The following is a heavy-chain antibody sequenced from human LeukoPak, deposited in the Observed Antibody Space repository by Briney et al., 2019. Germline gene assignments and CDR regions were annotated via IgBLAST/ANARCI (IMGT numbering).Heavy chain of an antibody. Sequence: PGGSLRLSCAASGFTFSSYWISWVRQAPGKGLEWVANIKQDGSEKYYVDSVKGRFTISRDNAKNSLYLQMNSLRAEDTAVYYCARARRYGLDYWGQGTLVTVSS. D-gene: IGHD3-9*01. CDR2: IKQDGSEK. J-gene: IGHJ4*02. V-gene: IGHV3-7*01. CDR3: ARARRYGLDY. CDR1: GFTFSSYW.